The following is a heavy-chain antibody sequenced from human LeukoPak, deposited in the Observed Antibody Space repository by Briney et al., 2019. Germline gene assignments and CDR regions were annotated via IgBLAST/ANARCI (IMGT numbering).Heavy chain of an antibody. CDR1: GGSFSGYY. V-gene: IGHV4-34*01. Sequence: SETLSLTCAVYGGSFSGYYWSWIRQPPGKGLEWIGEINHSGSTNYNPSLKSRVTISVDTSKNQFSLKLSSVTAADTAVYYCATSGYDYGGDYWGQGTLVTVSS. D-gene: IGHD5-12*01. CDR3: ATSGYDYGGDY. CDR2: INHSGST. J-gene: IGHJ4*02.